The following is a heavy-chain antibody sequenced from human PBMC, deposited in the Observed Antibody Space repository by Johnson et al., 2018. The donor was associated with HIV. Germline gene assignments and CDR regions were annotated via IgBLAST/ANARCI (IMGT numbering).Heavy chain of an antibody. CDR2: ISYDGSNK. J-gene: IGHJ3*02. D-gene: IGHD4-23*01. Sequence: QVQLVESGGGLVQPGGSLRLSCVGSGYTFSHYWMSWVRQAPGKGLEWVAVISYDGSNKYYADSVKGRFTISRDNSKNTLYLQMNSLRAEDTAVYYCRVVTGAFDIWGQGTMVTVSS. CDR3: RVVTGAFDI. V-gene: IGHV3-30*19. CDR1: GYTFSHYW.